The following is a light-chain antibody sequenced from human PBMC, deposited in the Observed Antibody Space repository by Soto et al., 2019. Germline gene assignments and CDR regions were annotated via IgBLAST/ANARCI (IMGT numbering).Light chain of an antibody. CDR3: QQYGSSPWT. CDR1: QTVPRRY. Sequence: PGERATLSCRASQTVPRRYLAWFQQKPGQAPRLLIYGPSSRATGIPDRFSGSGSGTDFTLTITRLEPEDFAVYYCQQYGSSPWTVGQGTKVEI. J-gene: IGKJ1*01. CDR2: GPS. V-gene: IGKV3-20*01.